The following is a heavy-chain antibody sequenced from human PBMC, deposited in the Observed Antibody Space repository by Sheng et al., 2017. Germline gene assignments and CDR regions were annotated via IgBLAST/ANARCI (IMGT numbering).Heavy chain of an antibody. CDR2: IYSGGST. CDR1: GFTVSSNY. Sequence: EVQLVETGGGLIQPGGSLRLSCAASGFTVSSNYMSWVRQAPGKGLEWVSVIYSGGSTYYADSVKGRFTISRDNSKNTLYLQMNSLRAEDTAVYYCARESDLSYGDEGGGPSYYFDYWGQGTLVTVS. D-gene: IGHD4-17*01. J-gene: IGHJ4*02. CDR3: ARESDLSYGDEGGGPSYYFDY. V-gene: IGHV3-53*02.